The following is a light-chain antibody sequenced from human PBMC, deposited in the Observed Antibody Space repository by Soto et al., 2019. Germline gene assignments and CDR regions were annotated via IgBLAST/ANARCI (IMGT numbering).Light chain of an antibody. Sequence: DIQMTQSPSSLSASVGDRVTITCRASQDISNYLAWYQQKPGKYPVHLIFAASTLQPGVPSRFRGSGSGTDFTLIISGLQPEDVATYFCHKYDGAPWTFGQGTKLEI. V-gene: IGKV1-27*01. CDR2: AAS. J-gene: IGKJ1*01. CDR1: QDISNY. CDR3: HKYDGAPWT.